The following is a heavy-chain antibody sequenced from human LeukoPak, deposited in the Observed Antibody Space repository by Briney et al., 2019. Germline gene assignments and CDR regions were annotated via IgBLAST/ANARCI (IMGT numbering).Heavy chain of an antibody. CDR1: GFTFSSYW. CDR2: INSDGTTT. D-gene: IGHD1-26*01. Sequence: QPGGSLILSCAASGFTFSSYWMHWVRQAPGKGLVWVSRINSDGTTTTYADSVKGRFTISRDNAKSMVYLQMNSLRAEDTAVYYCAKDVGGTIWGQGTLVTVSS. CDR3: AKDVGGTI. J-gene: IGHJ4*02. V-gene: IGHV3-74*01.